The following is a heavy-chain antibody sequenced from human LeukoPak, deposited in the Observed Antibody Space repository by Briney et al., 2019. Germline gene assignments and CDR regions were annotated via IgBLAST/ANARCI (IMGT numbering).Heavy chain of an antibody. Sequence: PGGSLRLSCAASGFTFSSYAMSWVRQAPGKGLEWVSVISGRGGSTYYADSVKGRFTISRDNSKNTLYLQMNSLRAEDTAVYYCAKDPPRIYGSGSYYNPYYFNYWGQGTLVTVSS. V-gene: IGHV3-23*01. CDR1: GFTFSSYA. CDR2: ISGRGGST. CDR3: AKDPPRIYGSGSYYNPYYFNY. J-gene: IGHJ4*02. D-gene: IGHD3-10*01.